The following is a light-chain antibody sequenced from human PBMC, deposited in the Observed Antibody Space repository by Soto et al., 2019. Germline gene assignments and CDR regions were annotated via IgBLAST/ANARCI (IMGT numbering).Light chain of an antibody. Sequence: DIQMTQSPSTLSTSVGDRVTITFRASQSISGFLAWYQQKPGRAPRLLIYTASTLTSGVPSRFIGSASETDFTLTISSLPPDDFATYYCQQYKYYSNFGKRTKLEIK. CDR2: TAS. J-gene: IGKJ2*01. CDR1: QSISGF. CDR3: QQYKYYSN. V-gene: IGKV1-5*03.